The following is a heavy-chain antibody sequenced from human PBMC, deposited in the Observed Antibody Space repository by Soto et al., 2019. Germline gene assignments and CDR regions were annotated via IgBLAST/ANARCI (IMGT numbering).Heavy chain of an antibody. CDR2: ISGSGGTT. CDR1: GFTFSSYA. Sequence: GGSLRLSCAASGFTFSSYAMSWVRQAPGKGLEWVSLISGSGGTTYYADSVKGRFTISRDSSKNTLYVQMNSLRAEDTAVYYCAKASVGLVDFYYFAYWGQGTLVTVSS. CDR3: AKASVGLVDFYYFAY. V-gene: IGHV3-23*01. D-gene: IGHD1-26*01. J-gene: IGHJ4*02.